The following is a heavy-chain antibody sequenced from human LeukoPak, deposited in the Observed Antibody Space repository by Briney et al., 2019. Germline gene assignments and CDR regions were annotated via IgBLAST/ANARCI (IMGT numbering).Heavy chain of an antibody. J-gene: IGHJ4*02. CDR2: FDAEDGET. D-gene: IGHD5-18*01. CDR1: GYTLTELS. CDR3: ATGDLRGYSYGLSFDY. V-gene: IGHV1-24*01. Sequence: ASVTVSCTVSGYTLTELSMHWVRQAPGKGLEWMGGFDAEDGETIYAQKFQGRVTMTEDTSTDTAYMELSSLRSEDTAVYYCATGDLRGYSYGLSFDYWGQGTLVTVSS.